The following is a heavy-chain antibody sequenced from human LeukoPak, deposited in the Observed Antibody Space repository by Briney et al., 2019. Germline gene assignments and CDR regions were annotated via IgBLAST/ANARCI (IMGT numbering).Heavy chain of an antibody. CDR3: ATNAGPGPDDPFDI. J-gene: IGHJ3*02. V-gene: IGHV3-23*01. CDR1: GFTFSSYA. Sequence: GGSLSLSCAASGFTFSSYAMSWVRQAPGKGLDWVSTISGSGGSTYYADSVKGRFTISRDNSKNTLYLQMNSLGAEDTAVYYCATNAGPGPDDPFDIWGQGTMVTVSS. CDR2: ISGSGGST.